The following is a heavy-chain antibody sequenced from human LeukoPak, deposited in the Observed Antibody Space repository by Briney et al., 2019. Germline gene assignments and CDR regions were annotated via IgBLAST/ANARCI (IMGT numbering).Heavy chain of an antibody. D-gene: IGHD7-27*01. CDR1: GVTFSNFA. CDR3: ARDSWGFDF. J-gene: IGHJ4*02. V-gene: IGHV3-30*04. Sequence: PGGSLRLSCAASGVTFSNFAMHWVRQAPGKGLEWVAMMSYDGSNKYTDSVKGRFTISRDNSKNMVDLYMSNLKIEDTAVYYCARDSWGFDFWGQGTLVTVSS. CDR2: MSYDGSNK.